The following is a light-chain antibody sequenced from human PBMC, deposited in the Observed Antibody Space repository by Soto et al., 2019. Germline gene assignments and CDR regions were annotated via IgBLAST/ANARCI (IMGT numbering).Light chain of an antibody. J-gene: IGKJ5*01. Sequence: DIQMTQSPSTLSASVGDRVTFTCRASESISDWLVWYHQRPGKPPKLLIYKASRLESGVPSRFSGSASGTEFTLTITSLQPDDFGTYYCQQYSTSSISFGPGTRL. CDR1: ESISDW. V-gene: IGKV1-5*03. CDR2: KAS. CDR3: QQYSTSSIS.